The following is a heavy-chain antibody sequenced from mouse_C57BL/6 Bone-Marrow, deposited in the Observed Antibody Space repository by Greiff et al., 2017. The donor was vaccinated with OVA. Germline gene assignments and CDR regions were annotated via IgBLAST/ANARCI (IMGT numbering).Heavy chain of an antibody. CDR2: IDPVDGDT. Sequence: EVQLKESGAELVKPGASVKLSCTASGFNIKDYYMHWVKQRTEQGLEWIGRIDPVDGDTKYAPKFQGKATITADTSSNTAYLQLSSLTSEDTAVYYCARKNYYAMDYWGQGTSVTVSS. J-gene: IGHJ4*01. CDR3: ARKNYYAMDY. CDR1: GFNIKDYY. V-gene: IGHV14-2*01.